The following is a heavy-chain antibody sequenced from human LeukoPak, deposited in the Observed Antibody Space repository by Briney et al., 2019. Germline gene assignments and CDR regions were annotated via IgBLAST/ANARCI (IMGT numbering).Heavy chain of an antibody. Sequence: KESGPTLLKPTQTLTLTCTFSGVSLSTRGVGVGWIRQPPGKALEWLAPIYSNEGKPYSPSLKSRLTITKDTSKNQVVLTMTNMDPVDTATYYCAHRLGSIAAAGTLYNWFDPWGQGTLVTVSS. CDR1: GVSLSTRGVG. CDR2: IYSNEGK. D-gene: IGHD6-13*01. V-gene: IGHV2-5*01. CDR3: AHRLGSIAAAGTLYNWFDP. J-gene: IGHJ5*02.